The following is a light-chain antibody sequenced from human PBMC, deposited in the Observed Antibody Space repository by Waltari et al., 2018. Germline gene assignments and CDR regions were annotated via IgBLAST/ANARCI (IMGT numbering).Light chain of an antibody. Sequence: DIHLTQSPSSVSASVGDRVTITCRASQSISNYLNWYRQKPGNAPNLLIYAASILETGVPSRFSGSGSGTDFVFTISRLQPEDIATYYCQHYDGVPPWTFGQGTRVDFK. J-gene: IGKJ1*01. CDR1: QSISNY. V-gene: IGKV1-33*01. CDR2: AAS. CDR3: QHYDGVPPWT.